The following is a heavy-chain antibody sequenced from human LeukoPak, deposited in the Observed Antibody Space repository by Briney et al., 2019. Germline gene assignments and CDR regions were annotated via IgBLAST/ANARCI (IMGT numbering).Heavy chain of an antibody. CDR2: INPSGGST. D-gene: IGHD1-26*01. CDR1: GYTFTSYY. J-gene: IGHJ4*02. CDR3: ARDSRNSGSYSYYFDY. Sequence: ASVKVSCKASGYTFTSYYMHWVRQAPRQGLEWMGIINPSGGSTSYAQKFQGRVTMTRDTSTSTVYMELSSLRSEDTAVYYCARDSRNSGSYSYYFDYWGQGTLVTVSS. V-gene: IGHV1-46*01.